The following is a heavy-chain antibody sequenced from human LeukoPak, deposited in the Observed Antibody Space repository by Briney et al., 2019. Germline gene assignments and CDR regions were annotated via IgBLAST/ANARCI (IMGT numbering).Heavy chain of an antibody. D-gene: IGHD2-2*01. CDR2: IYYTGST. V-gene: IGHV4-59*01. J-gene: IGHJ4*02. CDR1: GGSIYSYY. Sequence: SETLSLTCTVSGGSIYSYYWSWTRQPPGKGLEWIGYIYYTGSTEYHPSLKSRVTISLDTSKNQFSLKLTSVTAADTAVYYCARVYQSAEYYFDYWGQGNLVSVSS. CDR3: ARVYQSAEYYFDY.